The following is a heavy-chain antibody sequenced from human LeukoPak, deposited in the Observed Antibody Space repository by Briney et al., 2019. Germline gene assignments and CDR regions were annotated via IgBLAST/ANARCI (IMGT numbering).Heavy chain of an antibody. CDR1: GGTFSSYA. CDR2: IIPIFGTA. D-gene: IGHD2-2*01. J-gene: IGHJ3*01. V-gene: IGHV1-69*13. CDR3: ARGPCSSSSCPSRGAFDV. Sequence: ASVKVSCKASGGTFSSYAISWVRQAPGQGLEWMGGIIPIFGTANYAQKFQGRVTITADESTSTAYMELSSLRSEDTAVYYCARGPCSSSSCPSRGAFDVWGQGTMVTVSS.